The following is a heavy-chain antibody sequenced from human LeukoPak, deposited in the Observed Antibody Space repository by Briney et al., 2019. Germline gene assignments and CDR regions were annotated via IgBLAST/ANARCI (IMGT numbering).Heavy chain of an antibody. CDR3: AKSGATGTYFFDY. CDR2: ISGSGGST. CDR1: GFTFSSDA. V-gene: IGHV3-23*01. J-gene: IGHJ4*02. D-gene: IGHD3-10*01. Sequence: PGGSLRLSCAASGFTFSSDAMSWVRQAPGKGLEWVSTISGSGGSTYYADSVKGRFTISRDNSKNTLYLQMNGLRAEDTAVHYCAKSGATGTYFFDYWGQGALVTVSS.